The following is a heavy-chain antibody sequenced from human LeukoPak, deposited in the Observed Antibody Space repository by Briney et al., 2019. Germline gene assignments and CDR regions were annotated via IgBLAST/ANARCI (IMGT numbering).Heavy chain of an antibody. CDR3: ARDTAAAAGKYYYYGMDV. Sequence: PSETLSLTCTVSGGSISSYYWSWIRQPPGKGLEWIGYIYYSGSTNYNPSLKSRVTISVDTSKNQFSLRLSSVTAADTAVYHCARDTAAAAGKYYYYGMDVWGQGTTVTVSS. D-gene: IGHD6-13*01. CDR2: IYYSGST. V-gene: IGHV4-59*01. CDR1: GGSISSYY. J-gene: IGHJ6*02.